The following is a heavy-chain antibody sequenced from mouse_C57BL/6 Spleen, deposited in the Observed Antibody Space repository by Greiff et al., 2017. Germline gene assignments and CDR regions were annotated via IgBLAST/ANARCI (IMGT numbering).Heavy chain of an antibody. V-gene: IGHV2-2*01. J-gene: IGHJ1*03. CDR3: ARNWYYGSSRYFDV. Sequence: QVHVKQSGPGLVQPSQSLSITCTVSGFSLTSYGVHWVRQSPGKGLEWLGVIWSGGSTDYNAAFISRLSISKDNSKSQVFFKMNSLQADDTAIYYCARNWYYGSSRYFDVWGTGTTVTVSS. CDR2: IWSGGST. D-gene: IGHD1-1*01. CDR1: GFSLTSYG.